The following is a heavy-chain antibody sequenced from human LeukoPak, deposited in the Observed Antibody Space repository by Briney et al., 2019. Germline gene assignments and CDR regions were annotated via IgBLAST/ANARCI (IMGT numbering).Heavy chain of an antibody. CDR1: GGSISSGSYY. Sequence: SETLSLTCTVSGGSISSGSYYWSWIRQPAGKGLEWIGRIYTSGSTNYNPSLKSRVTVSVDMSKNQFSLKLSSVTAADTAVYYCARDLIAVAGTFWFDPWGQGTLVTVSS. CDR2: IYTSGST. D-gene: IGHD6-19*01. CDR3: ARDLIAVAGTFWFDP. J-gene: IGHJ5*02. V-gene: IGHV4-61*02.